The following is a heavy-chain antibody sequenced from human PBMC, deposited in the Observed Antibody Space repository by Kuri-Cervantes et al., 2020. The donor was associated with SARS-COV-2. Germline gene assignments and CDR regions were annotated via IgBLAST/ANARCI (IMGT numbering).Heavy chain of an antibody. CDR2: IIPIFGTA. D-gene: IGHD1-26*01. CDR3: ARDHSGSNEGHYFDY. V-gene: IGHV1-69*05. CDR1: GGTFSSYA. J-gene: IGHJ4*02. Sequence: SVKVSCKASGGTFSSYAISWVRQAPGQGLEWMGGIIPIFGTANYAQKFQGRVTITTDESTSTAYMELSSLRSEDTAVYYCARDHSGSNEGHYFDYWGQGTLVTVSS.